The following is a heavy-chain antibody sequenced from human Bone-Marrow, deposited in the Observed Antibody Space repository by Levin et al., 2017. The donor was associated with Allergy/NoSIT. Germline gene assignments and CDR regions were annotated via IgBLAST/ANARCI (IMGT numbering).Heavy chain of an antibody. V-gene: IGHV3-7*01. CDR1: GFTFSNYW. D-gene: IGHD6-13*01. Sequence: QSGGSLRLSCAASGFTFSNYWMSWVRQAPGKGLEWVANIKEDGSAKYYVDSVKGRFTVSRDNAEKSLYLQMNSLRAEDTAVYYCASTHRDISWSYWGQGTLVSVFS. J-gene: IGHJ4*02. CDR2: IKEDGSAK. CDR3: ASTHRDISWSY.